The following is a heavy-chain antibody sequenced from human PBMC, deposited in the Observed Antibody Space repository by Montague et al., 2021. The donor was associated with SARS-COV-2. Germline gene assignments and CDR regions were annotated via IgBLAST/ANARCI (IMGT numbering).Heavy chain of an antibody. J-gene: IGHJ6*02. CDR2: IYYSGST. V-gene: IGHV4-39*02. Sequence: SETLSLTCTVSGGSISSSSYYWGWIRQPPGKGLEWIGSIYYSGSTYYNPSLKSRVTISVDTSKNQFSLELSSVTAADTAVYYCARDDYTPGDYYYYYGMDVWGQGTTVTVSS. CDR3: ARDDYTPGDYYYYYGMDV. CDR1: GGSISSSSYY. D-gene: IGHD4-11*01.